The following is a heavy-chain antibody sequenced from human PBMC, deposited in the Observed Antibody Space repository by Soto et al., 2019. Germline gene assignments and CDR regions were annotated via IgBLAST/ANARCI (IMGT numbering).Heavy chain of an antibody. Sequence: QVQLVQSGSEVKKPGSSVKVSGKASGGPFSSYGLSWVRQAPGQGLEWMGRIIPFGEITNFAQKFQDRVTITADTATSTAYMELRSLKSEDTAVYYCAIEGPGVKFDFWGLGTLVTVSS. CDR1: GGPFSSYG. V-gene: IGHV1-69*04. CDR3: AIEGPGVKFDF. J-gene: IGHJ4*02. CDR2: IIPFGEIT. D-gene: IGHD3-10*01.